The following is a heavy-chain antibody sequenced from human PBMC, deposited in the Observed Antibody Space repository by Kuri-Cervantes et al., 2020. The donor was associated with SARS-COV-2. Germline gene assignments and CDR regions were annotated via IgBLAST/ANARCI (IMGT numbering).Heavy chain of an antibody. J-gene: IGHJ4*02. CDR3: ASRSASLTELYYFDY. V-gene: IGHV4-38-2*01. D-gene: IGHD1-20*01. CDR2: IYHSGST. CDR1: GYSMSSGYY. Sequence: GSLRLSCAVSGYSMSSGYYWGWIRQPPGKGLEWIGSIYHSGSTYYNPSLKSRVTISVDTSKNQFSLKLSSVTAADTAVYYCASRSASLTELYYFDYLGQGTLVTVSS.